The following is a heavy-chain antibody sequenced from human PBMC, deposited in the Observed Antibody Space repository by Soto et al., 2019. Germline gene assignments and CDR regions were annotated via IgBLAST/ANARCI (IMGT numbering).Heavy chain of an antibody. CDR2: IIPIVGTG. Sequence: QVQLVQSGAEVRKPGSSVTVSCKASGGTFSNYAISWVRQAPGQGLEWMGGIIPIVGTGSYAQKFQGRVTITADEPTTTAYLELSTLRFEDTAVYYCARVVILVPTASTHYYYHMDVWGLGTTVTVSS. D-gene: IGHD2-2*01. CDR1: GGTFSNYA. V-gene: IGHV1-69*01. CDR3: ARVVILVPTASTHYYYHMDV. J-gene: IGHJ6*02.